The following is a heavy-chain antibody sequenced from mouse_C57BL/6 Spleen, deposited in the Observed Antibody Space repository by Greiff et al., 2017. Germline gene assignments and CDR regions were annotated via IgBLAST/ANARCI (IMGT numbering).Heavy chain of an antibody. J-gene: IGHJ2*01. CDR2: LYPGGGYN. CDR1: GYTFTNYW. Sequence: QVQLQQSGAELVRPGTSVKMSCKASGYTFTNYWLGWAKQRPGHGLEWIGDLYPGGGYNNYNETFKGQATLTADKSSSTAYMQFSSLTSADSAIYYCAIYDGYFDYWGQGTTLTVSS. V-gene: IGHV1-63*01. D-gene: IGHD2-3*01. CDR3: AIYDGYFDY.